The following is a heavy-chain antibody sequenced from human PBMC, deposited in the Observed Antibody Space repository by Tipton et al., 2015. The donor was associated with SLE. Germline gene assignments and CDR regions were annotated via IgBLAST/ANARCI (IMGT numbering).Heavy chain of an antibody. CDR3: VREDKAVAVIHTDFYFEH. D-gene: IGHD6-19*01. V-gene: IGHV3-48*01. CDR2: ITGSSRTI. Sequence: GSLRLSCAASGFAFSDYTMNWVRQAPGKGPEWLSYITGSSRTIHYADSVKGRFTISRDNAQNSLYLQMNSLRVDDTAVYYCVREDKAVAVIHTDFYFEHWGQGSLVTVSS. J-gene: IGHJ4*02. CDR1: GFAFSDYT.